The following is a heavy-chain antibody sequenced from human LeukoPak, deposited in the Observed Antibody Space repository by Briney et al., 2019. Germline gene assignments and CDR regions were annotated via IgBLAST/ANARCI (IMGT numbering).Heavy chain of an antibody. CDR1: GYTFTSYY. V-gene: IGHV1-46*01. D-gene: IGHD2-15*01. CDR3: ARDWGYCSGGSCYRGAFDI. CDR2: INPGDGST. Sequence: GASVKVSCTASGYTFTSYYIHWVRQAPGQGLEWMGIINPGDGSTSYVQKFQGRVTMTRDMSTSTVYMELSSLRSEDTAVYYCARDWGYCSGGSCYRGAFDIWGQGTMVTVSS. J-gene: IGHJ3*02.